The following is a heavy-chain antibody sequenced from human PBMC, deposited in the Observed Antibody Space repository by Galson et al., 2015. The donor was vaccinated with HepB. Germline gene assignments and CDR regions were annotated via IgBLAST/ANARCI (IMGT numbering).Heavy chain of an antibody. Sequence: SLRLSCAASGFTFSSYSMNWVRQAPGKGLEWVSSISSSSTFTTYPDSVQGRFTISRDNAKNSLFLQMNRLRAEDTAVYYCARNGPGRQYCDYWGQGTLVTVSS. CDR3: ARNGPGRQYCDY. CDR1: GFTFSSYS. D-gene: IGHD2-8*01. J-gene: IGHJ4*02. CDR2: ISSSSTFT. V-gene: IGHV3-21*01.